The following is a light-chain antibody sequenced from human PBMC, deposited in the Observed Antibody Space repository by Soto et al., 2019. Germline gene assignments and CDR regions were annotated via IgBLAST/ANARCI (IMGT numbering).Light chain of an antibody. V-gene: IGKV1-5*01. CDR3: QQYKSYEYT. CDR2: DAS. CDR1: QDLTNY. J-gene: IGKJ2*01. Sequence: DIQMTQSPTSLAASVGDRVTITCQASQDLTNYLNWYQQKPGKAPKLLIYDASTLEDGVPPRFSGSGSGTEFTLTISGLQPDDFATYYCQQYKSYEYTFGQGTKLEI.